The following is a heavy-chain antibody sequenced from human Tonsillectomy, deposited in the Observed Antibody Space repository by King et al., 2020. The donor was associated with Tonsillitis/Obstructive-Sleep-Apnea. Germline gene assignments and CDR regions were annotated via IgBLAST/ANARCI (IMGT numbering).Heavy chain of an antibody. J-gene: IGHJ6*03. CDR2: IWYDGISK. CDR1: GFFFRNYG. Sequence: VQLVESGGGVVQPGRSLRLSCGASGFFFRNYGMHWVRQAPGKGIEWVALIWYDGISKHYGDSVKGRFTISRDNSKNNDFLQMNSLSAEDTAVYYCASDKDIVHVPAAHHFFYMDVWGKGTTVTVSS. CDR3: ASDKDIVHVPAAHHFFYMDV. D-gene: IGHD2-8*01. V-gene: IGHV3-33*01.